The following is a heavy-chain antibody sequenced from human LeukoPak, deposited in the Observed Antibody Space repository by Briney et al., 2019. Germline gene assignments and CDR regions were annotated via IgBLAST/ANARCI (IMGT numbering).Heavy chain of an antibody. Sequence: GRSLRLSCAASGFIFSGYGMHWVRQAPGKGLEWVAVISYDGSNKQYADSVKGRFTISRDNSKNTLYLQMNSLRPEDTAVYYCARDPRSYSGSYLDYWGQGTLVTVSS. CDR2: ISYDGSNK. V-gene: IGHV3-30*03. CDR3: ARDPRSYSGSYLDY. CDR1: GFIFSGYG. D-gene: IGHD1-26*01. J-gene: IGHJ4*02.